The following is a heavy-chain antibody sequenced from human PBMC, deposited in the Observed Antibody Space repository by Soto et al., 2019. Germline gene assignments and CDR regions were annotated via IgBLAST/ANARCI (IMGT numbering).Heavy chain of an antibody. CDR1: GGSISSHC. J-gene: IGHJ6*02. D-gene: IGHD3-10*01. CDR3: ARDDRITMVRGGKRNYYYGMDV. Sequence: SETLSLTCTVSGGSISSHCWSWIRQTPGKGLEWIGYIYYSGSTNYNPSLKSRVTISVDTSKNQFSLKLSSVTAADTAVYYCARDDRITMVRGGKRNYYYGMDVWGQGTTVPGSS. CDR2: IYYSGST. V-gene: IGHV4-59*11.